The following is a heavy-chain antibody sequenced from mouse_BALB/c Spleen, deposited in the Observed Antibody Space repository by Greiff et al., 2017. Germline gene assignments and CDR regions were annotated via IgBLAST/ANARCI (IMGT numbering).Heavy chain of an antibody. Sequence: EVQGVESGGGLVKPGGSLKLSCAASGFAFSSYDMSWVRQTPEKRLEWVAYISSGGGSTYYPDTVKGRFTISRDNAKNTLYLQMSSLKSEDTAMYYCARAGRFDYAMDYWGQGTSVTVSS. CDR3: ARAGRFDYAMDY. CDR1: GFAFSSYD. D-gene: IGHD4-1*01. CDR2: ISSGGGST. V-gene: IGHV5-12-1*01. J-gene: IGHJ4*01.